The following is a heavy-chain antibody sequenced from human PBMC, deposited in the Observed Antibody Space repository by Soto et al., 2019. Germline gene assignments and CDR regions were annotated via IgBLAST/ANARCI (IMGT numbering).Heavy chain of an antibody. D-gene: IGHD4-17*01. J-gene: IGHJ1*01. CDR2: IYADGTT. V-gene: IGHV3-53*02. CDR3: ARDWNGDSVIEH. Sequence: EVQLVETGGGLIQPGGSLSLSCAASGFAVSNSYMSWVRQAPGKGVEWVSVIYADGTTHSADSVRGRFTISRDSSRNTVYLQMNNLRAEDTAVYYCARDWNGDSVIEHWGQGTLVTVSS. CDR1: GFAVSNSY.